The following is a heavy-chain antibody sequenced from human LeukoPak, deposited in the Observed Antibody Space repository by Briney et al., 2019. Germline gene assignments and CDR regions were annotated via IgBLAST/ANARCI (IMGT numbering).Heavy chain of an antibody. D-gene: IGHD1-26*01. J-gene: IGHJ6*03. V-gene: IGHV1-69*05. CDR1: GGTFSSYA. Sequence: ASVKVSCKASGGTFSSYAISWVRQAPGQGLEWMGGIIPIFGTANYAQKFQGRVTITTDESTSTAYMELSSLRSEDTAVYYCARVLGWELPYYYYYYMDVWGKGTTVTVSS. CDR3: ARVLGWELPYYYYYYMDV. CDR2: IIPIFGTA.